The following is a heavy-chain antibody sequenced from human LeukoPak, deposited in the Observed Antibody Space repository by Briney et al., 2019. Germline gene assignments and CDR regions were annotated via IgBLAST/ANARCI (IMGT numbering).Heavy chain of an antibody. J-gene: IGHJ6*03. D-gene: IGHD3-10*01. CDR2: INPNSGGT. V-gene: IGHV1-2*02. CDR3: ARVYGSGSYSYYYYYYMDV. CDR1: GYTFTGYY. Sequence: ASVKVSCKASGYTFTGYYMHWVRQAPGQGLEWMGWINPNSGGTNYAQKFQGRVTMTRDTSISTAYMELSRLRSDDTAVYYCARVYGSGSYSYYYYYYMDVWGKGTTVTISS.